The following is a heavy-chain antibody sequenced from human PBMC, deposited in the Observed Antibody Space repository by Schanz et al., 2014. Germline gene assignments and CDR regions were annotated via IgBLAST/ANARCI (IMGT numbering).Heavy chain of an antibody. J-gene: IGHJ3*02. CDR2: ISGSGGST. CDR3: ARKMKLGVYGGKGHDSLDI. V-gene: IGHV3-23*04. Sequence: EVQLAESGGGLVQPGGSLRLSCAASGFSFSSYAMGWVRQARGKGLEWVSAISGSGGSTYYADSVKGRFTISRDNSKNTLYLQMNTLRAEDTAVYYCARKMKLGVYGGKGHDSLDIWGQGTMVTVSS. CDR1: GFSFSSYA. D-gene: IGHD4-17*01.